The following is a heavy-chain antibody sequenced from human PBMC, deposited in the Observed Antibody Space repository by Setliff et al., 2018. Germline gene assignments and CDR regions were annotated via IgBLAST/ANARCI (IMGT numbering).Heavy chain of an antibody. Sequence: EASVKVSCKTSGYTFTNYGITWVRQAPGQGLEWMGWINNYNTNTNYAQKLQGRVAMTTDTSTTTAYMELRSLRADDTAVYYCARMPVYSGPYYSMDVWGQGTTVTVSS. V-gene: IGHV1-18*01. J-gene: IGHJ6*02. CDR1: GYTFTNYG. CDR3: ARMPVYSGPYYSMDV. D-gene: IGHD1-26*01. CDR2: INNYNTNT.